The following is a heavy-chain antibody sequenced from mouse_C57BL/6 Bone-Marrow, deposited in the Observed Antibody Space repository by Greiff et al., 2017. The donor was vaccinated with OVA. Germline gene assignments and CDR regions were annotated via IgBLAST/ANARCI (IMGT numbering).Heavy chain of an antibody. CDR3: ARDLEVYYGYLYAMDY. Sequence: EVKLMESGGGLVKPGGSLKLSCAASGFTFSSYAMSWVRQTPEKRLEWVATISDGGSYTYYPDNVKGRFTISRDNAKNNLYLQMSHLKSEDTAMYYCARDLEVYYGYLYAMDYWGQGTSVTVSS. V-gene: IGHV5-4*01. J-gene: IGHJ4*01. D-gene: IGHD2-2*01. CDR2: ISDGGSYT. CDR1: GFTFSSYA.